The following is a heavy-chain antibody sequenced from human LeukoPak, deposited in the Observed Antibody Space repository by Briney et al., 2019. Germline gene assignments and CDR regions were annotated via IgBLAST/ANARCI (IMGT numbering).Heavy chain of an antibody. CDR2: IKQDGSER. Sequence: GGSLRLSCAASGFTFSDYWMTWVRQAPGKGLEWVAHIKQDGSERYYGDSVKGRFTISRDKANNLVHLQMNSLGAEDTAVYYCARGWNYAFRFDDWGQGTLVTVSS. D-gene: IGHD1-7*01. CDR1: GFTFSDYW. V-gene: IGHV3-7*01. J-gene: IGHJ4*02. CDR3: ARGWNYAFRFDD.